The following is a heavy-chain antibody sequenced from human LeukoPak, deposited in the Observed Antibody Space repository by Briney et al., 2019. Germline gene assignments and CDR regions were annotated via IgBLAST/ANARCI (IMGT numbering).Heavy chain of an antibody. CDR2: ISGTGGST. Sequence: PGGSLRLSCAASGFTFSNYGMSWVRQAPGMGLEWISGISGTGGSTYYADSVKGRFTISRDNSKNTLYLQMNSLRAEDTAIYYCARVWKGNYYDYWGQGTLVTVSS. D-gene: IGHD1-1*01. CDR1: GFTFSNYG. V-gene: IGHV3-23*01. J-gene: IGHJ4*02. CDR3: ARVWKGNYYDY.